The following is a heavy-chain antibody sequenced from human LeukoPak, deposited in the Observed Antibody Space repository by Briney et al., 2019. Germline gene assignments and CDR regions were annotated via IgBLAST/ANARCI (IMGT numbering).Heavy chain of an antibody. CDR1: GYTFTSYD. D-gene: IGHD6-13*01. CDR2: MNPNSGNT. V-gene: IGHV1-8*01. Sequence: ASVKVSCKASGYTFTSYDINWVRQATGQGLEWMGWMNPNSGNTGYAQKFQGRVTMTRDTSISTAYMELSRLRSDDTAVYYCARVRVSSQAKNWFDPWGQGTLVTVSS. J-gene: IGHJ5*02. CDR3: ARVRVSSQAKNWFDP.